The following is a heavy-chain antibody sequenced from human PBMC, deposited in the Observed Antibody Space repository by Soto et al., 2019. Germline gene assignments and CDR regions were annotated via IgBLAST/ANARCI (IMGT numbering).Heavy chain of an antibody. Sequence: SETLSLTCTVSGGSISSGDYYWSWIRQPPGKGLEWIGYIYYSGSTYYNPSLKSRVTISVDTSKNQFSLKLSSVTAADTAVYYCARDVWGYYYDSSFPPPVWGQGTLVTVSS. J-gene: IGHJ4*02. V-gene: IGHV4-30-4*01. CDR2: IYYSGST. CDR1: GGSISSGDYY. CDR3: ARDVWGYYYDSSFPPPV. D-gene: IGHD3-22*01.